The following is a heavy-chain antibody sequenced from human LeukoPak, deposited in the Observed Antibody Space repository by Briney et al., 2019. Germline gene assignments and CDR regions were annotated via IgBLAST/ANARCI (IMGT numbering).Heavy chain of an antibody. CDR1: GFTFSSYG. J-gene: IGHJ6*02. CDR3: ARDLSISLYYYYVMDV. CDR2: IWYDGSNK. V-gene: IGHV3-33*01. Sequence: GALRLSCAASGFTFSSYGMHWVRQAPGKGLEWVAVIWYDGSNKYYADSVKGRFTISRDNSKNTLYLQMNSLRAEDTAVYYCARDLSISLYYYYVMDVWGQGTTVTVSS. D-gene: IGHD2-2*01.